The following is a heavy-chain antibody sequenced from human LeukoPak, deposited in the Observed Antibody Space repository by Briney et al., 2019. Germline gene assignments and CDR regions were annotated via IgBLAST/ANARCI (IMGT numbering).Heavy chain of an antibody. CDR2: ISGSGGST. CDR1: GFTFSSYA. Sequence: GGSLRLSCAASGFTFSSYAMSWVRQAPGKGLEWVSAISGSGGSTYYADSMKGRFTISRDNSKNTLYLQMNSLRAEDTAVYYCAKDEESSGGPFDYWGQGTLVTVSS. J-gene: IGHJ4*02. CDR3: AKDEESSGGPFDY. D-gene: IGHD6-19*01. V-gene: IGHV3-23*01.